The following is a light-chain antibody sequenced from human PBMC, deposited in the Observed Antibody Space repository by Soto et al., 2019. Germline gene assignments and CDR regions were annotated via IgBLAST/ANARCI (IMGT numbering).Light chain of an antibody. J-gene: IGLJ1*01. Sequence: QSVLTQPPSASGTPGQRVTISCSGSSSNIGSNTVNWYQQLPGTAPKLLIYSNNQRPSGVPDRFSGSKSGTSASLAISGLHSEDEADYYCAAWEDSLNGFYDFGNGTKVTVL. CDR1: SSNIGSNT. V-gene: IGLV1-44*01. CDR2: SNN. CDR3: AAWEDSLNGFYD.